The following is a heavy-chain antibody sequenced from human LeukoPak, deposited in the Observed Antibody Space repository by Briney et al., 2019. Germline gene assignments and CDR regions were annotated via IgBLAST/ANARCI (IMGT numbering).Heavy chain of an antibody. CDR1: GGSISRVHYY. CDR3: ARTELWVKYGDYAYFDY. D-gene: IGHD4-17*01. Sequence: SGTLCLTCAVSGGSISRVHYYWAWIRQPPGRGMGWVGSIYYIVRTHYNTSLKSRVTISADMSNNKFSLKRSSVNAADTAVYYCARTELWVKYGDYAYFDYWGRGTLVTVSS. J-gene: IGHJ4*02. CDR2: IYYIVRT. V-gene: IGHV4-39*07.